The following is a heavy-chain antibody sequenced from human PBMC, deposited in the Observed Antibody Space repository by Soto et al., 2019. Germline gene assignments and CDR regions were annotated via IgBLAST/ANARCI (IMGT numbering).Heavy chain of an antibody. CDR3: AREDYIHLLFDP. D-gene: IGHD3-10*01. Sequence: SETLSLTCTISGASVSSGSYYWSWVRQPPGKGLEWIGYIYYNGYTNYNPSLKSRVSISVDTSKNQFSLNLTSVTAADTAVYYCAREDYIHLLFDPWGQGTLVTVSS. CDR1: GASVSSGSYY. J-gene: IGHJ5*02. CDR2: IYYNGYT. V-gene: IGHV4-61*01.